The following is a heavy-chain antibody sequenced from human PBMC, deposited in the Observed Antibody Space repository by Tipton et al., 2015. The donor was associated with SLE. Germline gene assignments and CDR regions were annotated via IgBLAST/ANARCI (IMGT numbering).Heavy chain of an antibody. J-gene: IGHJ3*02. V-gene: IGHV3-9*01. CDR2: ISWNSGSI. Sequence: SLRLSCAASGFTFDDYAMHWVRQAPGKGLEWVSGISWNSGSIGYADSVKGRFTISRDNAKNSLYLQMNSLRAEDTALYYCAKGFGQGYCSGGSCFDAFDSWGQGTIVTVSS. D-gene: IGHD2-15*01. CDR3: AKGFGQGYCSGGSCFDAFDS. CDR1: GFTFDDYA.